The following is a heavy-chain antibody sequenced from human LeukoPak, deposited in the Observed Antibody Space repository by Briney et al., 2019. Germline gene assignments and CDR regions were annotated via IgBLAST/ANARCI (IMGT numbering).Heavy chain of an antibody. CDR3: ARQEVRGVIITLDY. CDR2: IYYSGST. J-gene: IGHJ4*02. D-gene: IGHD3-10*01. Sequence: SETLSLTCTASGGPISSSSYYWGWIRQPPGQGLEWIGSIYYSGSTYYNPSLKSRVTISVDTSKNQFSLKLSSVTAADTAVYYGARQEVRGVIITLDYWGQGTLVTVSS. CDR1: GGPISSSSYY. V-gene: IGHV4-39*01.